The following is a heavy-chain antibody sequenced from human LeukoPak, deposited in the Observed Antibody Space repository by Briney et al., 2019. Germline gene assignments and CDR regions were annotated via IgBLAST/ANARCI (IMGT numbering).Heavy chain of an antibody. J-gene: IGHJ3*02. CDR2: ISGSGGGT. CDR1: GFSFSSYW. V-gene: IGHV3-23*01. D-gene: IGHD2-15*01. Sequence: PGGSLRLSCAASGFSFSSYWMHWVRQAPGKGLEWVSAISGSGGGTYYADSVKGRFTISRDNSKNTLYLQMNSLRAEDTAVYYCAKALGYCSGGSCYFYDAFDIWGQGTMVTVSS. CDR3: AKALGYCSGGSCYFYDAFDI.